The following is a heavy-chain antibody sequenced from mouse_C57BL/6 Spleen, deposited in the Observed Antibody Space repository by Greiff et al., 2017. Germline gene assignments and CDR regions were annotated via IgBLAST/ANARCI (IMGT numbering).Heavy chain of an antibody. J-gene: IGHJ2*01. Sequence: VQLQQPGAELVKPGASVMMSCKASGYPFTSYWITWVKQRPGQGLEWIGDIYPGSGSTNYNEKFKSPATLTVDTSSSTAYMQLSSLTSEDSAVYYCAREGDYYGSSYDFDYWGQGTTLTVSS. CDR1: GYPFTSYW. CDR3: AREGDYYGSSYDFDY. V-gene: IGHV1-55*01. D-gene: IGHD1-1*01. CDR2: IYPGSGST.